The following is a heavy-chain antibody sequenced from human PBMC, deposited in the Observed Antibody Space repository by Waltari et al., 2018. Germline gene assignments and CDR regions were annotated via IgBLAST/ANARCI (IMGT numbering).Heavy chain of an antibody. CDR1: GYTLTELS. CDR3: ATTHPNIVLVVYAIRAGAFDI. D-gene: IGHD2-8*02. V-gene: IGHV1-24*01. Sequence: QVQLVQSGAEVKKPGASVKVSCKVSGYTLTELSMHWVRQAPGKGLEWMGGFDPEDGETIYAQKFQGRVTMTEDTSTDTAYMELSSLRSEDTAVYYCATTHPNIVLVVYAIRAGAFDIWGQGTMVTVSS. CDR2: FDPEDGET. J-gene: IGHJ3*02.